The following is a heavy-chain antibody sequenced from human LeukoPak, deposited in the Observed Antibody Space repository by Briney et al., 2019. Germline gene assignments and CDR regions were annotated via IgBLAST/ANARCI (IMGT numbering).Heavy chain of an antibody. CDR1: GLIFSDYY. J-gene: IGHJ4*02. CDR2: TSFSGRTT. D-gene: IGHD4/OR15-4a*01. V-gene: IGHV3-11*01. CDR3: ARGALTYYYDS. Sequence: GGSLRLSCAASGLIFSDYYMSWFRQVPGKGLEWIAYTSFSGRTTYYADSVEGRFTISRDNAQNSLFLQMNSLRAEDTALYYCARGALTYYYDSWGQGTLVTVST.